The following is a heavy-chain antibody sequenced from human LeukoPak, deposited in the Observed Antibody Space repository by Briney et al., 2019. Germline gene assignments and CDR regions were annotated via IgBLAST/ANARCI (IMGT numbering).Heavy chain of an antibody. V-gene: IGHV1-18*01. D-gene: IGHD2-21*02. CDR1: DDTLNNYD. J-gene: IGHJ4*02. Sequence: GASVKVSCKASDDTLNNYDITWVRQAPGQGLEWMGWINPYNGNTNYAQEFQGRITMTTDTFTNTAYMELRSLTSDDTAVYYCARGDGYNDYWGQGTLVTVSS. CDR2: INPYNGNT. CDR3: ARGDGYNDY.